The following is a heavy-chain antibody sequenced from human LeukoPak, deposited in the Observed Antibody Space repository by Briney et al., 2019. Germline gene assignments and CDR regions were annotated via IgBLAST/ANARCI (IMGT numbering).Heavy chain of an antibody. J-gene: IGHJ6*03. V-gene: IGHV3-30*02. CDR2: IRYDGSNK. CDR3: AKRAGFYYYMDV. Sequence: AGGSLRLSFAASGFTFSSYGMHWVRQAPGKGLEWVAFIRYDGSNKYYADSVKGRFTISRDNSKNTLYLQMNSLRAEDTAVYYCAKRAGFYYYMDVWGKGTTVTVSS. CDR1: GFTFSSYG.